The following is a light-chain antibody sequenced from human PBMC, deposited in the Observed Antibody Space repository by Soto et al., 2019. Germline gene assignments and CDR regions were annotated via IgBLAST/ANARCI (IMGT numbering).Light chain of an antibody. Sequence: QSALTQPASVSGSPGQSITLSCTGTSSDVGSYNYVSWYQQHPGKAPKLMIYDVSNRPSGVSNRFSGSKSGNTASLTISGLQAEDEADYYCSSYTSSSTLAFGGGTQLTVL. J-gene: IGLJ2*01. CDR1: SSDVGSYNY. CDR3: SSYTSSSTLA. CDR2: DVS. V-gene: IGLV2-14*01.